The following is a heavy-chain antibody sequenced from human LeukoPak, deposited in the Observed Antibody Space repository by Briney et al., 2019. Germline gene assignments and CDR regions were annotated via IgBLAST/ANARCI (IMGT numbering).Heavy chain of an antibody. CDR3: ARVYPGWSSGSRWFDP. Sequence: PSETLSLTCTVSGASVSRNWWSWVRQPPGKGLEWIGYIYYSGSTNYNPSLKSRVTISVDTSKNQFSLKLSSVTAADTAVYYCARVYPGWSSGSRWFDPWGQGTLVTVSS. D-gene: IGHD6-25*01. CDR2: IYYSGST. J-gene: IGHJ5*02. V-gene: IGHV4-59*02. CDR1: GASVSRNW.